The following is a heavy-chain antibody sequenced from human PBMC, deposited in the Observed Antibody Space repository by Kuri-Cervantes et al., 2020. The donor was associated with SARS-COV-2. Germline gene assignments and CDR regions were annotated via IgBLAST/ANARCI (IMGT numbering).Heavy chain of an antibody. CDR1: GFTFSSYS. Sequence: GESLKISCAASGFTFSSYSMNWVRQAPGKGLEWVSSISSSSSYIYYADSVKGRFTISRDNAKNSLYLQMNSLRAEDTAVYYCARDSLIDYYGLIEAMGSVGSRYFDRWGRGTLVTVSS. CDR3: ARDSLIDYYGLIEAMGSVGSRYFDR. V-gene: IGHV3-21*01. CDR2: ISSSSSYI. D-gene: IGHD3-10*01. J-gene: IGHJ2*01.